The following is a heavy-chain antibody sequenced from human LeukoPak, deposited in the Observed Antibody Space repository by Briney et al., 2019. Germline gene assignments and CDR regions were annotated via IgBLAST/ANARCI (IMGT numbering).Heavy chain of an antibody. CDR1: GGAFSSYA. CDR3: ARLYSSSWKMNGY. J-gene: IGHJ4*02. V-gene: IGHV1-69*04. CDR2: IIPILGIA. Sequence: EASVKVSCKASGGAFSSYAISWVRQAPGQGLEWMGRIIPILGIANYAQKFQGRVTITADKSTSTAYMELSSLRSEDTAVYYCARLYSSSWKMNGYWGQGTLVTVSS. D-gene: IGHD6-13*01.